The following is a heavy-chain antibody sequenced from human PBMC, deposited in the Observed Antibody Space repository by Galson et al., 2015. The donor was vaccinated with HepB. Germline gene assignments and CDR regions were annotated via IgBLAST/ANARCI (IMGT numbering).Heavy chain of an antibody. CDR1: GYTFTSYG. CDR3: ARVAVLSYYDSSGYYFDY. J-gene: IGHJ4*02. D-gene: IGHD3-22*01. Sequence: SVKVSCKASGYTFTSYGISWVRQAPGQGLEWMGWISAYNGNTNYAQKLQGRVTMTTDTSTSTAYMELRSLRSDDTAVYYCARVAVLSYYDSSGYYFDYWGQGTLVTVSS. CDR2: ISAYNGNT. V-gene: IGHV1-18*04.